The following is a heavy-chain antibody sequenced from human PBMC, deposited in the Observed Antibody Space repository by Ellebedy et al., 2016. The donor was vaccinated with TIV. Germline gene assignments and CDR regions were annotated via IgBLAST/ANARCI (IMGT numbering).Heavy chain of an antibody. V-gene: IGHV6-1*01. CDR2: TYYRSKWYN. CDR3: ARYRSSSRYFDY. J-gene: IGHJ4*02. Sequence: SEPLSLTCAISGDTVSSNSGAWNWIRQSPSRGLEWLGRTYYRSKWYNNYAESVKSRITINPDTSKNQFSLQLNSVTPEDTALYYCARYRSSSRYFDYWGQGTLVTVSS. CDR1: GDTVSSNSGA. D-gene: IGHD6-6*01.